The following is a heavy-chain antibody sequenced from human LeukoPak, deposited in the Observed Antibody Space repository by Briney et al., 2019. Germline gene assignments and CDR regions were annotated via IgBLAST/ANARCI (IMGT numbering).Heavy chain of an antibody. J-gene: IGHJ4*02. V-gene: IGHV3-33*01. CDR3: ARGGSGSPGGSFDY. CDR1: GFSFDTHG. D-gene: IGHD1-26*01. Sequence: GGSLRLSCAASGFSFDTHGMHWVRQAPGKGLEWVAVIWYDGSKKYYADSVKGRFTISRDNSKNTLYLQMDSLRAEDTAVYYCARGGSGSPGGSFDYWGQGTLVTVSS. CDR2: IWYDGSKK.